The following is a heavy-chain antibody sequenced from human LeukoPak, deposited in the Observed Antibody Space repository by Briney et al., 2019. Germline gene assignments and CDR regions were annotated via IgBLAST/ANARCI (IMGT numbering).Heavy chain of an antibody. CDR1: GGSISSYY. V-gene: IGHV4-4*07. J-gene: IGHJ4*02. Sequence: SETLSLTCTVSGGSISSYYWSWIRQPAGKGLEWIGRIYTSGSTNYNPSLKSRVTISVDTSKNQFSLKLSSVTAADTAVYFCAKSGNPYDFLTSWGQGTLVTVSS. D-gene: IGHD3-9*01. CDR2: IYTSGST. CDR3: AKSGNPYDFLTS.